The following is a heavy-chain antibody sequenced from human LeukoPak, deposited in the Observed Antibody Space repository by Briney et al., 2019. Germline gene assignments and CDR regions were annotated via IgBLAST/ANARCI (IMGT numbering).Heavy chain of an antibody. CDR1: GFTFSSYA. V-gene: IGHV3-23*01. D-gene: IGHD6-19*01. Sequence: GGSLRLSCAASGFTFSSYAMYWVRQAPGKGLELVSGIFGSGGSTHYADSVKGRFTISRDNSKNTVYLQMNSLRAEDTAVYYCAKTTTGYSSGRFPGWPVDYWGQGTLVTVSS. CDR2: IFGSGGST. J-gene: IGHJ4*02. CDR3: AKTTTGYSSGRFPGWPVDY.